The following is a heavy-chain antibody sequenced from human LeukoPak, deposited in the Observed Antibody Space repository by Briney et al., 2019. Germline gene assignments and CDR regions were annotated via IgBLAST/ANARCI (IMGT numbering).Heavy chain of an antibody. CDR1: GYTFTGYY. J-gene: IGHJ6*02. D-gene: IGHD6-6*01. CDR2: INPNNGAT. V-gene: IGHV1-2*06. Sequence: ASVKVSCKASGYTFTGYYMHWVRQAPGQGLEWMGRINPNNGATNYAQKLQGRVTITGDTSISTAYMELRSLRSDDTAVYYCARDYSSSSFVWLGRYYYYGMDVWGQGTTVTVSS. CDR3: ARDYSSSSFVWLGRYYYYGMDV.